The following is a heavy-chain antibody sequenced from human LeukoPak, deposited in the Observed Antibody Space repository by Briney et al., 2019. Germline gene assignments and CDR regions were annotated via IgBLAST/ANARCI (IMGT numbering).Heavy chain of an antibody. CDR1: GFTFSSYG. D-gene: IGHD3-3*01. J-gene: IGHJ3*02. Sequence: GRSLRLSCAASGFTFSSYGMHWVRQAPGKGLEWVAVISYDGSNKYYADSVKGRFTISRDNSKNTLYLQMNSLRAEDTAVYYCAKDRAVFGVVYAFDIWGQGTMVTVSS. CDR3: AKDRAVFGVVYAFDI. V-gene: IGHV3-30*18. CDR2: ISYDGSNK.